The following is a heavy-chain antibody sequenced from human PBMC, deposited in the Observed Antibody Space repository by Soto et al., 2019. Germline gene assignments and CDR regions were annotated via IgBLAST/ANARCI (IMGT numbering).Heavy chain of an antibody. CDR3: ARDGGAGTIAAAAPDAFDI. Sequence: SETLSLTCTVSGGSISSYYWSWIRQPPGKGLEWIGYIYYSGSTNYNPSLKSRVTISVDTSKNQFSLKLSSVTAADTAVYYCARDGGAGTIAAAAPDAFDIWGQGTMVTVSS. V-gene: IGHV4-59*01. CDR1: GGSISSYY. CDR2: IYYSGST. D-gene: IGHD6-13*01. J-gene: IGHJ3*02.